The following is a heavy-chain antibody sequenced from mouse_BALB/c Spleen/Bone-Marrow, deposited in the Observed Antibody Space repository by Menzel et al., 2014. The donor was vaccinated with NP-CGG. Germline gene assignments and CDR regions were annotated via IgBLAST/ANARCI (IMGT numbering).Heavy chain of an antibody. CDR1: RFTFSSYG. CDR3: ARDRYYGYAMDY. Sequence: EVKLVESGGGLVQPGGSLKLSCAASRFTFSSYGMSWVRQTPDKRLELVATINSNGGGTYYPDSVKGRFTISGDNAKNTLYLQMSSLKSEDTAMYYCARDRYYGYAMDYWGQGTSVTVSS. D-gene: IGHD1-1*01. CDR2: INSNGGGT. J-gene: IGHJ4*01. V-gene: IGHV5-6-3*01.